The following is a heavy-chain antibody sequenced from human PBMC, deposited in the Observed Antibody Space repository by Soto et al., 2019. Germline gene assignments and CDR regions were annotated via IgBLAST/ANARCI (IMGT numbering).Heavy chain of an antibody. CDR3: GRVVEGATRHIDLDS. CDR1: GGSFRNYY. Sequence: SETLSLTCGVYGGSFRNYYWIWVRQPPGKGLEWIGEVNHSGEATYNPSLQSRVTISVDTANNQVSLRMRSLTAADTAVYYCGRVVEGATRHIDLDSWGQGTLVTVSS. D-gene: IGHD2-21*01. V-gene: IGHV4-34*01. J-gene: IGHJ5*01. CDR2: VNHSGEA.